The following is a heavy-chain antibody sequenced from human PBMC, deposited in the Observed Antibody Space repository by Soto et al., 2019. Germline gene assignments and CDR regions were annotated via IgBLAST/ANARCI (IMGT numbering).Heavy chain of an antibody. CDR3: ARYCGGGSCYLGAFDI. D-gene: IGHD2-15*01. CDR2: IYHSGST. V-gene: IGHV4-4*02. CDR1: GVSINSANW. Sequence: QMQLQESGPGLVKPSGTLSLTCTVSGVSINSANWWTWVRQSPGKGLEWIGEIYHSGSTNFNPSLKSRVTISVDESKNQFYLELTSVTAADTAVYYCARYCGGGSCYLGAFDIGVEGTMFSVSS. J-gene: IGHJ3*02.